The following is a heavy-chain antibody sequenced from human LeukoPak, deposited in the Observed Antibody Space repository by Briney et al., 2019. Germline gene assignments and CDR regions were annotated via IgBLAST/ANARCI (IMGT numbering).Heavy chain of an antibody. J-gene: IGHJ3*02. V-gene: IGHV1-69*05. Sequence: SVKVSCKASGGTFSSYAISWVRQAPGQGLEWMGGIIPIFGTANYAQKFQGRVTITTDESTSTAYMELSSLRSEDTAVYYCARRPSSGYYAFDIWGRGTMVTVSS. D-gene: IGHD3-22*01. CDR2: IIPIFGTA. CDR1: GGTFSSYA. CDR3: ARRPSSGYYAFDI.